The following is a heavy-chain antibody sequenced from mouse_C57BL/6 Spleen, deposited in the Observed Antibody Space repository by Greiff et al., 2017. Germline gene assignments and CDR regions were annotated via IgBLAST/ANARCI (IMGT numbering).Heavy chain of an antibody. Sequence: EVQLVESGGGLVKPGGSLKLSCAASGFTFSDYGMHWVRQAPEKGLEWVAYISSGSSTIYYADTVKGRFTISRDNAKNTLFLQMTSLRSEDTAMYYCATNWDEGYYFDYWGQGTTLTVSS. J-gene: IGHJ2*01. CDR3: ATNWDEGYYFDY. D-gene: IGHD4-1*01. CDR2: ISSGSSTI. V-gene: IGHV5-17*01. CDR1: GFTFSDYG.